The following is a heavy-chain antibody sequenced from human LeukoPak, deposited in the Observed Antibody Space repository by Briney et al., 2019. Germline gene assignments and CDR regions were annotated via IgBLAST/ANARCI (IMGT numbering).Heavy chain of an antibody. Sequence: GGSLRLSCAASGFIFSNYAMSWVRQVPGRGLEWVSTISSRGDSTYVADSVKGRFTISRDNSKNSLYLQMNTVRAEDTAVYYCVKGPRPDITVAHTVENWGQGTLVTVSS. V-gene: IGHV3-23*01. CDR2: ISSRGDST. CDR3: VKGPRPDITVAHTVEN. D-gene: IGHD6-19*01. J-gene: IGHJ4*02. CDR1: GFIFSNYA.